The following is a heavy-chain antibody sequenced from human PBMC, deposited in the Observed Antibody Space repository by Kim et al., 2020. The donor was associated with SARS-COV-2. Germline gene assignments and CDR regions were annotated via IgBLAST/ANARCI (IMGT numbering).Heavy chain of an antibody. CDR2: NRGSGGNT. D-gene: IGHD4-17*01. V-gene: IGHV3-23*01. Sequence: GGSLRLSCVASGFAFKTNAMNWVRQAPGKGLEWVSSNRGSGGNTYYADAVKGRFTISRDNSKSTLYLQMNSLRVEDTAIYFCAKPDDYFLVHVWGKGTTVTVSS. CDR3: AKPDDYFLVHV. CDR1: GFAFKTNA. J-gene: IGHJ6*04.